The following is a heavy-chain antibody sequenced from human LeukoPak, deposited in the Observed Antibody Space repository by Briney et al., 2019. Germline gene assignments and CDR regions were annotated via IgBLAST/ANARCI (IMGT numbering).Heavy chain of an antibody. J-gene: IGHJ4*02. D-gene: IGHD2/OR15-2a*01. CDR2: ISGSGGST. CDR1: GFTSSSYG. V-gene: IGHV3-23*01. Sequence: GGSLRLSCAASGFTSSSYGMSWVRQAPGKGLEWASAISGSGGSTYYADSVKGRFTISRENSKNTLYLQMNSLRAEDTAVYYCAKDSAKKYDDYWGQGTLVTVSS. CDR3: AKDSAKKYDDY.